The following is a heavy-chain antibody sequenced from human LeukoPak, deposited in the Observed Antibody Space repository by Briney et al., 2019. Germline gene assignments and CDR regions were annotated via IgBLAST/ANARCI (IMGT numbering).Heavy chain of an antibody. CDR1: GYTFTGYY. Sequence: ASVRVSCKASGYTFTGYYMHWVRQAPGQGLEWMGWINPKIGGTNYAQKFQGRVTMTRDTSINTAYMELSRLRSDDTAVYYCARDGQGSGKTFDYWGQGTLVSVSP. V-gene: IGHV1-2*02. J-gene: IGHJ4*02. CDR2: INPKIGGT. CDR3: ARDGQGSGKTFDY.